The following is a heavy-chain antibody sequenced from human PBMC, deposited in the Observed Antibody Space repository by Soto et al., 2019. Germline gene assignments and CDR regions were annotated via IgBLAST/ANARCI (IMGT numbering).Heavy chain of an antibody. CDR3: SRSIRLGGDY. CDR2: INAGNGNT. J-gene: IGHJ4*02. CDR1: GYTFTSYA. D-gene: IGHD3-16*01. Sequence: QVQLVQSGAEVKKPGASVKVSCKASGYTFTSYAMHWVRQAPGQRLEWMGWINAGNGNTKYSQKFQGRVTITRDTSASTAYMDLSSRRSEDTAVYYCSRSIRLGGDYWGQGTLVTVSS. V-gene: IGHV1-3*01.